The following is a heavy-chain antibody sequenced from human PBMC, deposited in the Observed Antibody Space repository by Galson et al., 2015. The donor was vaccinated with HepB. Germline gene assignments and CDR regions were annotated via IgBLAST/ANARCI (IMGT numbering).Heavy chain of an antibody. V-gene: IGHV7-4-1*02. D-gene: IGHD1-26*01. Sequence: SVKVSCKASGYTFTSYAMNWVRQAPGQGLVWMGWINTNTGNPTYAQGFTGRFVFSLDTSVSTAYLQISSLKAEDTAVYYCARDSGSRKTIPQDYYMDVWGKGTTVTVSS. CDR2: INTNTGNP. CDR1: GYTFTSYA. J-gene: IGHJ6*03. CDR3: ARDSGSRKTIPQDYYMDV.